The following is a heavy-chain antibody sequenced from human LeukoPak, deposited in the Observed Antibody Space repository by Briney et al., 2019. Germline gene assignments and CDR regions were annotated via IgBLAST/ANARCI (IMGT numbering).Heavy chain of an antibody. D-gene: IGHD6-19*01. V-gene: IGHV3-20*04. J-gene: IGHJ5*02. Sequence: GGSLRLSCAASGFTFDDYGMNWVRQAPGKGLEWVFDIDWKGRPTSYADSVKGRFTISRDNAQKSLYLQMDSLRAEDTALYYCAREVYRIGVGGFDPWGQGTLVIVSS. CDR2: IDWKGRPT. CDR1: GFTFDDYG. CDR3: AREVYRIGVGGFDP.